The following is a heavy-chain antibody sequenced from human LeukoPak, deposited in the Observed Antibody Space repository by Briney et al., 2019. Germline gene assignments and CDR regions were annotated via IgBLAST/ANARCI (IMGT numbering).Heavy chain of an antibody. J-gene: IGHJ4*02. D-gene: IGHD3/OR15-3a*01. CDR3: ARGPYFYFGHPVYY. V-gene: IGHV4-39*07. CDR1: GGSISSRIYY. CDR2: IYYSGST. Sequence: SETLSLTCTVSGGSISSRIYYWGWIRQPPGKGLEWIGSIYYSGSTYYNPSLESRVTISVDTSKNQFSLKLSSVTAADTAVYYCARGPYFYFGHPVYYWGQGALVTVSS.